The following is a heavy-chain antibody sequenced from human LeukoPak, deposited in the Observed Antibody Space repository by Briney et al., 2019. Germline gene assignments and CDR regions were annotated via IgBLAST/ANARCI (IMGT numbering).Heavy chain of an antibody. J-gene: IGHJ4*01. D-gene: IGHD6-13*01. V-gene: IGHV4-59*01. CDR3: TRDLWGAGGTNY. Sequence: PSETLSLTCTVSGASISNYYWSWIRQPPRKGLEWMGYVYYSGGTNYKPSLKSRVTISVDTSKNQFSLHLNSVTAADTAVYYCTRDLWGAGGTNYWGHGTLVTVSS. CDR2: VYYSGGT. CDR1: GASISNYY.